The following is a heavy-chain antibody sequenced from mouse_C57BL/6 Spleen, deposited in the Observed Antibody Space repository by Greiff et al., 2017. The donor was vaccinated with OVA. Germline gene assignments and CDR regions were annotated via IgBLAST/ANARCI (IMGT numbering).Heavy chain of an antibody. CDR2: IYPGDGDT. CDR1: GYAFSSYW. D-gene: IGHD1-1*01. V-gene: IGHV1-80*01. CDR3: ARRILRSYFDY. Sequence: QVQLQQSGAELVKPGASVKISCKASGYAFSSYWMNWVKQRPGKGLEWIGQIYPGDGDTNYNGKFKGKATLTADKSSSTAYMQLSSLTSEDSAVYFCARRILRSYFDYWGQGTTLTVSS. J-gene: IGHJ2*01.